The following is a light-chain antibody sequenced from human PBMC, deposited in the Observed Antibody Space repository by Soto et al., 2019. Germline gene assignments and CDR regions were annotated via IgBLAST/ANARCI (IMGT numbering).Light chain of an antibody. J-gene: IGLJ2*01. CDR3: SSYTSSSTPYVV. CDR2: EVS. Sequence: QSALTQPASVSGSPGQSITISCTGTSSDVGGYNYVYWYQQHPGKAPKLMIYEVSNRPSGVSNRVSGSQSGNTASLTISGLQAEDEADYYCSSYTSSSTPYVVFGGGTQLTVL. CDR1: SSDVGGYNY. V-gene: IGLV2-14*01.